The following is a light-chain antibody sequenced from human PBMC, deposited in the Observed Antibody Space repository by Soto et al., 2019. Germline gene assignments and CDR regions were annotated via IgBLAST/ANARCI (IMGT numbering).Light chain of an antibody. CDR3: QQYDSSVT. Sequence: EILLTQSPDSLSLSPGDRATLSCRASQSFSSTFFAWYQQKPGQAPRLLIYGSSSRATGIPDRFSGSGSGTDFTLTISRLAPEDFAVYYCQQYDSSVTFGQGTKVEIK. J-gene: IGKJ1*01. CDR2: GSS. V-gene: IGKV3-20*01. CDR1: QSFSSTF.